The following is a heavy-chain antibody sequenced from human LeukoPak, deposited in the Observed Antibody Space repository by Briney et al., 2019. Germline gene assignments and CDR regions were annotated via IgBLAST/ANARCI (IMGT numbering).Heavy chain of an antibody. CDR3: ARARGYFDL. Sequence: LSQTLSLTCAISGDSVSSNSAAWGWLRQSPSRGLEWLGRTYYRSKWNNNYAISVKSRITINPDTSKNQFSLQLNSVTPEDTGVYYGARARGYFDLWGRGTLVTVSS. D-gene: IGHD3-10*01. CDR2: TYYRSKWNN. CDR1: GDSVSSNSAA. J-gene: IGHJ2*01. V-gene: IGHV6-1*01.